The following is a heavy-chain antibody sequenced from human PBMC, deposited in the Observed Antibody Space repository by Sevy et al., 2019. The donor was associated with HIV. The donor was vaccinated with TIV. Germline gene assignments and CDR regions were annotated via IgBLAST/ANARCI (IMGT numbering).Heavy chain of an antibody. J-gene: IGHJ5*02. Sequence: GGSLRLSCAASGFPFSSYAMSWVRQAPGKGLEWVSTISGSGGSAYYADSVKGRFPISRDNSKNTPFLKMHSLRAEDTAVYYCAKGLRGTTTNIWFDPWAQGTLFTVSS. CDR1: GFPFSSYA. CDR3: AKGLRGTTTNIWFDP. CDR2: ISGSGGSA. V-gene: IGHV3-23*01. D-gene: IGHD4-17*01.